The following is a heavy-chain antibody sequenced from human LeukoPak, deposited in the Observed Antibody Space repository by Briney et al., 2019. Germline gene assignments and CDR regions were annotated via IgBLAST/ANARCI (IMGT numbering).Heavy chain of an antibody. D-gene: IGHD3-22*01. Sequence: SETLSLTCTVFGGAISSYYWSWIRQPPGKGLEWIGYIDYSGSTNYNPSLKSRVTISVDTSKNQFSLKLSSVTAADTAVYYCARDRNYDSSGYSPPYYYYYGMDVWGQGTTVTVSS. CDR1: GGAISSYY. CDR2: IDYSGST. CDR3: ARDRNYDSSGYSPPYYYYYGMDV. J-gene: IGHJ6*02. V-gene: IGHV4-59*01.